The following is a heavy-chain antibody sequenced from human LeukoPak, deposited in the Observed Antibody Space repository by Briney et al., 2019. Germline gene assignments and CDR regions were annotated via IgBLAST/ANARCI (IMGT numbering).Heavy chain of an antibody. CDR2: ISAYNGHT. Sequence: ASVKVSCKASGYTFNSYGISWVRQAPGQGLEWMGWISAYNGHTNYAQKFQGRVTMTADTSTSTAYMDLRSLRSDDTAVYYCARVCLKYYYYYYMDVWGKGTTVTVSS. J-gene: IGHJ6*03. CDR3: ARVCLKYYYYYYMDV. D-gene: IGHD5/OR15-5a*01. V-gene: IGHV1-18*01. CDR1: GYTFNSYG.